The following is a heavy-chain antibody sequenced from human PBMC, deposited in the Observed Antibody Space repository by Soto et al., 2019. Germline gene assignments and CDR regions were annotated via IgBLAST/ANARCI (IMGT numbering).Heavy chain of an antibody. CDR3: ARGRALLWFRELLPNFDY. CDR2: IIPIFGTA. CDR1: GVTFSSYA. Sequence: SVKVSCKSPGVTFSSYAISWVRHAPGQWLEWMGVIIPIFGTANYAQKFQGRVTITADESTSTAYMELSSLRSEDTAVYYCARGRALLWFRELLPNFDYWGQGTLVTVSS. V-gene: IGHV1-69*13. D-gene: IGHD3-10*01. J-gene: IGHJ4*02.